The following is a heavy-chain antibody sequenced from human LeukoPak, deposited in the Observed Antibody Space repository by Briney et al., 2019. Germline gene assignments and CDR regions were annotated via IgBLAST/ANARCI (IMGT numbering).Heavy chain of an antibody. D-gene: IGHD5-24*01. CDR1: GYTFTDYY. Sequence: ASVKVSCKTSGYTFTDYYLHWVRQAPGQGLEWMGIFNPSGGSTSYAQKFQGRVTMTRDMSTSTVYMELRSLRSEDTAVYYCASNLLEMATITDDAFDIWGQGTMVTVSS. V-gene: IGHV1-46*01. J-gene: IGHJ3*02. CDR3: ASNLLEMATITDDAFDI. CDR2: FNPSGGST.